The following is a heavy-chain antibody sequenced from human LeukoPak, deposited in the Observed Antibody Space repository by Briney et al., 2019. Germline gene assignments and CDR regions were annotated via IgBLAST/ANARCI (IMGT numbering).Heavy chain of an antibody. Sequence: GGSLRLSCAASGFPFNTYAMGWVRQAPGKGLEYISVIRPTGTNTYYASSVKGRFTISRDDSRTMVYLQMSSLRAEDTAIYYCAKLAFYETSAPLRDIDFWGQGTLVTVSS. J-gene: IGHJ4*02. CDR3: AKLAFYETSAPLRDIDF. CDR2: IRPTGTNT. CDR1: GFPFNTYA. V-gene: IGHV3-23*01. D-gene: IGHD1-14*01.